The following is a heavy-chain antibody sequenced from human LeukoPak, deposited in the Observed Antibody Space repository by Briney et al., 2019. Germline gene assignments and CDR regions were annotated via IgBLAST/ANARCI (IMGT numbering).Heavy chain of an antibody. V-gene: IGHV3-21*01. Sequence: GGSLRLSCAASGFTFSSYSMNWVRQAPGKGLEWVSSISSSSSYIYYADSVKGRFTFSRDNAKNSLYLQMNSLRAEDTAVYYCARAPYYYDRSGYYYFDYWGQGTLVTVSS. D-gene: IGHD3-22*01. CDR2: ISSSSSYI. CDR1: GFTFSSYS. CDR3: ARAPYYYDRSGYYYFDY. J-gene: IGHJ4*02.